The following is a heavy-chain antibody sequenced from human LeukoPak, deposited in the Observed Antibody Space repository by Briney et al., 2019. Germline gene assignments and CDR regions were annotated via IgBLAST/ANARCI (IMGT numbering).Heavy chain of an antibody. CDR2: IYTSGST. CDR1: GGSISSYY. Sequence: SSETLSLTCTVSGGSISSYYWSWIRPPAGKGLEWIGRIYTSGSTNYNPSLNSRVTMSVDTSKNQFSLKLSSVTAADTAVYYCARSPIYPDAFDIWGQGTMVTVSS. D-gene: IGHD2/OR15-2a*01. CDR3: ARSPIYPDAFDI. J-gene: IGHJ3*02. V-gene: IGHV4-4*07.